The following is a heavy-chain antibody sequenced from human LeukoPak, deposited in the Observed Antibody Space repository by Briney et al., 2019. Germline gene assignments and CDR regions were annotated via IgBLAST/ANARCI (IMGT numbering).Heavy chain of an antibody. V-gene: IGHV4-59*10. CDR1: GGSFSGYY. CDR2: IYTSGST. CDR3: ARDLFGLVGADRDY. Sequence: SETLSLTCAVYGGSFSGYYWSWIRQPPGKGLEWIGRIYTSGSTNYNPSLKSRVTMSVDTSKNQFSLKLSSVTAADTAVYYCARDLFGLVGADRDYWGQGTLVTVSS. J-gene: IGHJ4*02. D-gene: IGHD2-15*01.